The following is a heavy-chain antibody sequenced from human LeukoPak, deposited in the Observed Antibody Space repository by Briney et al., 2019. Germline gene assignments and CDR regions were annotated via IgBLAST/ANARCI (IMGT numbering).Heavy chain of an antibody. CDR3: ARSGQQLVLEYFQH. J-gene: IGHJ1*01. CDR2: ISSSSSYI. Sequence: KPGGSLRLSCAASGFTFSSYSMNWVRQAPGKGLEWVSSISSSSSYIYYADSVKGRFTISRDNAKNSLYLQMNSLRAEDTAVYYCARSGQQLVLEYFQHWGQGTLVTVSS. V-gene: IGHV3-21*01. CDR1: GFTFSSYS. D-gene: IGHD6-13*01.